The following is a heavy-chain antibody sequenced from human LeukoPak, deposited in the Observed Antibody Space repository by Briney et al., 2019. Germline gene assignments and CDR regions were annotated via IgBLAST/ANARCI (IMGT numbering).Heavy chain of an antibody. D-gene: IGHD1-26*01. CDR3: ARGRQGAKTRYFDL. CDR2: ISSDGGST. V-gene: IGHV3-64*01. CDR1: GIIFSNYA. Sequence: GGSLRLSCAASGIIFSNYAMLWVRQGPGKGLECISTISSDGGSTYYANSVKGRFTISRDNSKNTLYLQMGSLRAEDMAVYYCARGRQGAKTRYFDLWGSGTRVTVSS. J-gene: IGHJ2*01.